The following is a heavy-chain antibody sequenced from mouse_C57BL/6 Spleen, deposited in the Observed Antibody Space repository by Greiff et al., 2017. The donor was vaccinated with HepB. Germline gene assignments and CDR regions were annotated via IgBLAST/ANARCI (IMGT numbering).Heavy chain of an antibody. Sequence: EVKLMESGGGLVKPGGSLKLSCAASGFTFSSYTMSWVRQTPEKRLEWVATISGGGGNTYYPDSVKGRFTISRDNAKNTLYLQMSSLRSEDTALYYCARQRGYYGYDGPAWFAYWGQGTLVTVSA. CDR3: ARQRGYYGYDGPAWFAY. V-gene: IGHV5-9*01. J-gene: IGHJ3*01. CDR2: ISGGGGNT. D-gene: IGHD2-2*01. CDR1: GFTFSSYT.